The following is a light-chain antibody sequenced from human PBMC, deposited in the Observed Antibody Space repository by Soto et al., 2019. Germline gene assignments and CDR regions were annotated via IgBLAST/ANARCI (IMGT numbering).Light chain of an antibody. V-gene: IGKV1-8*01. CDR1: QSVSSY. Sequence: SPGESAPLSCRASQSVSSYLAGYQQKPREAPRLLIYAASTLQSGGPSGFSGSGSATDFALTISGLLHADDATYYCRQYCSSPRWTFGQGTKVDI. J-gene: IGKJ1*01. CDR3: RQYCSSPRWT. CDR2: AAS.